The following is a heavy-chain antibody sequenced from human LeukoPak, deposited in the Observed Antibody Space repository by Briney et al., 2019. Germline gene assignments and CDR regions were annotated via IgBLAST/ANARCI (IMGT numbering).Heavy chain of an antibody. CDR3: AKGGTTVVDY. Sequence: AGGSLRLSCGATGFTISSYRMHWVRQAPGKGLVWVSRINGDGSSTTYADSVKGRFTISRDNAKNTLYLQMNSLRAEDTAVYYCAKGGTTVVDYWGQGTLVTVSS. D-gene: IGHD4-23*01. V-gene: IGHV3-74*03. CDR1: GFTISSYR. J-gene: IGHJ4*02. CDR2: INGDGSST.